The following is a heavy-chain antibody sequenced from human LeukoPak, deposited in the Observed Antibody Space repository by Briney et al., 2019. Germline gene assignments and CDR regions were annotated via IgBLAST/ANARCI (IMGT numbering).Heavy chain of an antibody. CDR3: AKALYGGHDY. J-gene: IGHJ4*02. Sequence: GGSLRLSCAASGFTFSAYAMSWVRQAPGKGLECVSALSGNGNTIYYADSVKGRFTISRDNSKNTLSLQMNSLRAEDTAVYYCAKALYGGHDYWGQGTLVTVSS. D-gene: IGHD4-23*01. CDR2: LSGNGNTI. CDR1: GFTFSAYA. V-gene: IGHV3-23*01.